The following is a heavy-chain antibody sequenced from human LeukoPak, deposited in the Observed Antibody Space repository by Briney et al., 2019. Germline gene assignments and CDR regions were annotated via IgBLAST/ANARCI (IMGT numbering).Heavy chain of an antibody. Sequence: SETLSLTCTVSGGSISSYYWSWIRQPPGKGLEWIGYIYYSGSTNYNPSLKSRVTISVDTSKNQFSLKLSSVTAADTAVYYCARVSHLLYYYYYYGMDVWGQGTTVTVSS. CDR1: GGSISSYY. V-gene: IGHV4-59*12. D-gene: IGHD2/OR15-2a*01. CDR3: ARVSHLLYYYYYYGMDV. J-gene: IGHJ6*02. CDR2: IYYSGST.